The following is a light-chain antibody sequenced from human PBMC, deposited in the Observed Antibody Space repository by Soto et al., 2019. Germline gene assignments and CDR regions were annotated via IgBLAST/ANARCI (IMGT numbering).Light chain of an antibody. CDR3: AAWDDSLRGVI. J-gene: IGLJ2*01. Sequence: QSVLTQPPSLSEAPRQRVTISCSGGTSNIGNNAVNWYQQLPGKAPKLLIYYNDLLASGVSDRFSGSKSGTSASLAISGLQPEDEADYYCAAWDDSLRGVIFGGGTKVTV. V-gene: IGLV1-36*01. CDR1: TSNIGNNA. CDR2: YND.